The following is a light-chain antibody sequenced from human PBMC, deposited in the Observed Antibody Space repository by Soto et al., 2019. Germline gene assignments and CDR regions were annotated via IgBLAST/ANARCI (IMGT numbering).Light chain of an antibody. CDR2: DAS. CDR3: QQRSNLPPWT. V-gene: IGKV3-11*01. J-gene: IGKJ1*01. CDR1: ESVTSS. Sequence: EIVMTQSPATLSGSPGDRATLSCRGSESVTSSLAWYQQQPGQPPSLLIYDASNRATGIPASFSGGGSATDFTLPISSLQTQDFAAYYCQQRSNLPPWTFGQ.